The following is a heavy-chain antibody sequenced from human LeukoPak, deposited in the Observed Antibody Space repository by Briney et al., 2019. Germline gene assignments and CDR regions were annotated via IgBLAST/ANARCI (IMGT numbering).Heavy chain of an antibody. CDR1: GGSISSYY. CDR2: IYYSGST. Sequence: PSETLSLTCTVSGGSISSYYWSWIRQPPGKGLEWIGYIYYSGSTNYNPSLKSQVTISVDTSKNQFSLKLSSVTAADTAVYYCARVGDCSGGSCYSPSGYFQHWGQGTLVTVSS. J-gene: IGHJ1*01. V-gene: IGHV4-59*01. CDR3: ARVGDCSGGSCYSPSGYFQH. D-gene: IGHD2-15*01.